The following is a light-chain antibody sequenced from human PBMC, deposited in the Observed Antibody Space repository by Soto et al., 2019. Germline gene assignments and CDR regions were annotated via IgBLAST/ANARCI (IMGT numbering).Light chain of an antibody. CDR3: SSYAGSLYV. CDR2: EVS. CDR1: SCDVGGYNY. Sequence: QSALTQPPSASGSPGQSVTISCTGTSCDVGGYNYVSWYQQHPGKAPKLMIYEVSKRPSGVPDRFSGSKSGNTASLTVSGLQAEDEADYYCSSYAGSLYVFGTGTKLTVL. J-gene: IGLJ1*01. V-gene: IGLV2-8*01.